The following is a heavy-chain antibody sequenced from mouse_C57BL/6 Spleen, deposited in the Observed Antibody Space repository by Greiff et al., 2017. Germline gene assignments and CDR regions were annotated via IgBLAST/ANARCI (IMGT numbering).Heavy chain of an antibody. CDR3: VGDYDEGAWFAY. CDR2: IRSKSSNYAT. V-gene: IGHV10-3*01. J-gene: IGHJ3*01. Sequence: EVQLVESGGGLVQPKGSLKLSCAASGFTFNTYAMHWVRQAPGKGLEWVARIRSKSSNYATYYADSVKDRFTISREDSQSMLYLQMNNLKAEDTAMYYCVGDYDEGAWFAYWGQGTLVTVSA. CDR1: GFTFNTYA. D-gene: IGHD2-12*01.